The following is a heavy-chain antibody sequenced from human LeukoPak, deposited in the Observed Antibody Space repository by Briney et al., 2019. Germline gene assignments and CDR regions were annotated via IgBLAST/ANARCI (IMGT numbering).Heavy chain of an antibody. CDR3: ARDLRLTYYDSSGYYFFVV. D-gene: IGHD3-22*01. J-gene: IGHJ3*01. CDR2: IIPILGIA. CDR1: GGTFSSYA. Sequence: PVKVSCKASGGTFSSYAISWVRQAPGQGLEWMGRIIPILGIANYAQKFQGRVTITADKSTSTAYMELSSLRSEDTAVYYCARDLRLTYYDSSGYYFFVVWGQGTMVTVSS. V-gene: IGHV1-69*04.